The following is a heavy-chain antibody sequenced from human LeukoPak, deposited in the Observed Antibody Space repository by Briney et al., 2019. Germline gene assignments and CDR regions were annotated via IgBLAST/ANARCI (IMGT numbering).Heavy chain of an antibody. Sequence: ASVEVSCKVSGYTLTELSMHWVRQAPGKGLEWMGGFDPEDGETIYAQKFQGRVTMTEDTSTDTAYMELSSLRSEDTAVYYCASRGSGSYILSFDYWGQGTLVTVSS. CDR3: ASRGSGSYILSFDY. J-gene: IGHJ4*02. V-gene: IGHV1-24*01. CDR2: FDPEDGET. D-gene: IGHD3-10*01. CDR1: GYTLTELS.